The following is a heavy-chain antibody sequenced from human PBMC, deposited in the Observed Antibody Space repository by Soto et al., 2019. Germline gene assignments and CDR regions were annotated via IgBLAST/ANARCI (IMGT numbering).Heavy chain of an antibody. CDR3: ARPMFGEFDF. V-gene: IGHV1-3*01. CDR1: GYTFDRYI. CDR2: INAGNGDT. Sequence: GASVKVSCKASGYTFDRYIIHWVRQAPGERLEWMGWINAGNGDTKYSQRFQGSVTFTSDTSARTAYLELNNLKSEDTAVFFCARPMFGEFDFWGQGTLVTVSS. J-gene: IGHJ5*01. D-gene: IGHD3-10*02.